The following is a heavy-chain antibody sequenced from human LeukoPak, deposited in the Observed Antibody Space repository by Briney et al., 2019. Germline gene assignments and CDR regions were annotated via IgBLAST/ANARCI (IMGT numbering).Heavy chain of an antibody. CDR2: IYSGGST. J-gene: IGHJ4*02. Sequence: GGSLRLSCAAPGFTVSSNYMSWVRQAPGKGLEWVSVIYSGGSTYYADSVKGRFTISRDNSKNTLYLQMNSLRAEDTAVYYCAGARARSRRTYYYDSSGLDYWGQGTLVTVSS. V-gene: IGHV3-53*01. CDR1: GFTVSSNY. D-gene: IGHD3-22*01. CDR3: AGARARSRRTYYYDSSGLDY.